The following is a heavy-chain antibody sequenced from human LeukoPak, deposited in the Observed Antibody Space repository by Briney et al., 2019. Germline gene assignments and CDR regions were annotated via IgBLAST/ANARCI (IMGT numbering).Heavy chain of an antibody. V-gene: IGHV3-30*02. D-gene: IGHD5/OR15-5a*01. J-gene: IGHJ6*03. CDR1: GFTFSSYS. CDR3: AKGPKQLLVRRSVWSYMDV. CDR2: IGYDGNNK. Sequence: PGGSLRLSCAASGFTFSSYSMNWVRQAPGKGLEWVAFIGYDGNNKYYPDSVKGRFTISRDISKNTLYLQMNSLRAEDTAVYYCAKGPKQLLVRRSVWSYMDVWGKGTTVTIS.